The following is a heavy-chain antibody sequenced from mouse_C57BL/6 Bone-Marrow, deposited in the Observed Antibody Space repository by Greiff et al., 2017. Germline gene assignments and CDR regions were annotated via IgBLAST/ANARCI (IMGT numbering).Heavy chain of an antibody. J-gene: IGHJ4*01. CDR2: INPYNGGT. CDR1: GYTFTDYY. Sequence: VQLKQSGPVLVKPGASVKMSCKASGYTFTDYYMNWVKQSHGKSLEWIGVINPYNGGTSYNQKFKGKATLTVDKSSSTAYMELNSLTSEDSAVYYCARRGYYYGSSCAMDYWGQGTSVTVSS. CDR3: ARRGYYYGSSCAMDY. V-gene: IGHV1-19*01. D-gene: IGHD1-1*01.